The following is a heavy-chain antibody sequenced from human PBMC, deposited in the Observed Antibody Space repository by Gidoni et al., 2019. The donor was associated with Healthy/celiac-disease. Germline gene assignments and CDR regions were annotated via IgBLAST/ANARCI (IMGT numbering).Heavy chain of an antibody. V-gene: IGHV2-26*01. D-gene: IGHD3-22*01. CDR2: IFSNDET. J-gene: IGHJ4*02. CDR3: ARSGSYYYDSSGYYHFDY. CDR1: GFSLRNARMS. Sequence: QVTLKESGPVLVKPTETLTLTCTVSGFSLRNARMSVSWIRTPPGKALEWLAHIFSNDETSYSTSLKSRLTISKDTSKSQVVLTVTNMDPVDTATYYCARSGSYYYDSSGYYHFDYWGQGTLVTVSS.